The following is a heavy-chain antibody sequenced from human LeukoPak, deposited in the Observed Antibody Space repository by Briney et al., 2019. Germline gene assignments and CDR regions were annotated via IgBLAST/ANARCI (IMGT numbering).Heavy chain of an antibody. CDR1: GYTFTGYY. D-gene: IGHD3-10*01. CDR3: ARGALLWFGDRMEYYFDY. J-gene: IGHJ4*02. CDR2: INPNSGGT. Sequence: ALVKVSCKASGYTFTGYYMHWVRQAPGQGLEWMGWINPNSGGTNYAQKFQGRVTMTRDTSISTAYMELSRLRSEDTAVYYCARGALLWFGDRMEYYFDYWGQGTLLTVSS. V-gene: IGHV1-2*02.